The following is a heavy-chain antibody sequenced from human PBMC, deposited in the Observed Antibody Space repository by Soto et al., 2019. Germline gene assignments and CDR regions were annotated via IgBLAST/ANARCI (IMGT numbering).Heavy chain of an antibody. Sequence: QVQLQESGPGLVKPSGTLSLTCAVSGGSISSSNWWSWVRQPPGKGLEWIGEIYHSGSTNYNPSRMSRXXIXVXXSKHQYSLKLSSLTAADTAVYYCARCIAAAGPIDYWGQGTLVTVSS. D-gene: IGHD6-13*01. CDR2: IYHSGST. CDR3: ARCIAAAGPIDY. V-gene: IGHV4-4*02. J-gene: IGHJ4*02. CDR1: GGSISSSNW.